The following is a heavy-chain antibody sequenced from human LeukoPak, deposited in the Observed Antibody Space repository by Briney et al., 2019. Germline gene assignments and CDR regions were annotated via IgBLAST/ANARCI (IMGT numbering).Heavy chain of an antibody. CDR3: ARRRYYDSTGYLD. CDR1: GGYISSSSYY. CDR2: IFIVGGP. Sequence: PSETLSLTCTVSGGYISSSSYYWGWVRQPPGKGLEWIGDIFIVGGPTISSLKSRLTISLDTSKNQFSLKVNSVTAADTAVYYCARRRYYDSTGYLDWGQGTLVSISP. D-gene: IGHD3-22*01. V-gene: IGHV4-39*01. J-gene: IGHJ1*01.